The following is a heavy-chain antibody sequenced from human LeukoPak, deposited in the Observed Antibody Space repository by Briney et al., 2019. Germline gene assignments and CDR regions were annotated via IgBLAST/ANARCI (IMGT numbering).Heavy chain of an antibody. D-gene: IGHD2-21*01. V-gene: IGHV3-23*01. CDR1: GFTSTSYA. CDR2: ISGSVGST. Sequence: ASLRLSCAAPGFTSTSYAMSWGRHAPRAGLEWVSAISGSVGSTYYAVSVKGRFTINRDNSKNTLYLQMNSLRAEDTAVYYCAKELALALWYWGQGTLVTVSS. J-gene: IGHJ4*02. CDR3: AKELALALWY.